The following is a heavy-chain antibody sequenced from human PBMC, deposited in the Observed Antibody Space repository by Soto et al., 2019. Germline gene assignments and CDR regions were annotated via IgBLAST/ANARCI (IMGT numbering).Heavy chain of an antibody. CDR1: GFTFRTYA. J-gene: IGHJ4*02. V-gene: IGHV3-23*01. CDR2: ISADAAAT. D-gene: IGHD6-6*01. Sequence: SLRLSCAASGFTFRTYAMSWVRQAPGKGLEWVSAISADAAATYYTDAVKGRFAISRDNSKNTLYLQMTSLRTEDTAVYYCAKIDLADSPSDYWGQGTLVTVSS. CDR3: AKIDLADSPSDY.